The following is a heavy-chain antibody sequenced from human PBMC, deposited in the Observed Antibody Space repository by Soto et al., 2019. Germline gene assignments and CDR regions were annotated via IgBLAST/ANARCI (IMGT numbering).Heavy chain of an antibody. D-gene: IGHD2-15*01. J-gene: IGHJ5*02. V-gene: IGHV1-69*13. Sequence: ASVKVSCKASGGTFSSYAISWVRQAPGQGLEWMGGIIPIFGTANYAQKFQGRVTITADESTSTAYMELSSLRSEDTAVYYCASLSTVVRPGWFDPWGQGTLVTV. CDR3: ASLSTVVRPGWFDP. CDR2: IIPIFGTA. CDR1: GGTFSSYA.